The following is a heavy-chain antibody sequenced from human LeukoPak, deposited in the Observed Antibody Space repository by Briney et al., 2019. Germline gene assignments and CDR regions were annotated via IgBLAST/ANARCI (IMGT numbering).Heavy chain of an antibody. V-gene: IGHV4-59*01. Sequence: SETLSLTCTVSGGSISSYYWSWIRQPPGKGLEWIGYISNSGNINYNPSLKSRVTISVDTSKNQFSLKLNSVTAADTAVYYCARRSLRSGWYGWGQGTTVTVSS. D-gene: IGHD6-19*01. CDR1: GGSISSYY. J-gene: IGHJ6*02. CDR3: ARRSLRSGWYG. CDR2: ISNSGNI.